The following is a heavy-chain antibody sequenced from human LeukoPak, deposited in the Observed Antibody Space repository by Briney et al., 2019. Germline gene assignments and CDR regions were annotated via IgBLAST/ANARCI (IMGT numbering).Heavy chain of an antibody. CDR3: ASDSPYYGMDV. CDR2: INSDGSAT. CDR1: GFPFSSYW. Sequence: GGSLRLSCAASGFPFSSYWMHWVRQVPGKGLLWVSRINSDGSATIYADSVRGRFTNSRDNAKNTLYLQMSGLRVEDTAVYHCASDSPYYGMDVWGQGTTVTVSS. J-gene: IGHJ6*02. V-gene: IGHV3-74*01.